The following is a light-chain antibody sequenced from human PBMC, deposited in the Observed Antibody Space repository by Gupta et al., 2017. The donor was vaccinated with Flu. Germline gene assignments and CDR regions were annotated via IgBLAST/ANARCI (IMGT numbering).Light chain of an antibody. Sequence: IQMTQSPSFLSASVGDRVTITCRASQSITTFLNWYQQKPGKAPKLLIYAASSLQSGVPSRFSGSGSETDFTLTISSLQPEDFATYHCQQSYTSPRTFGQGTKVEIK. CDR2: AAS. J-gene: IGKJ1*01. CDR1: QSITTF. CDR3: QQSYTSPRT. V-gene: IGKV1-39*01.